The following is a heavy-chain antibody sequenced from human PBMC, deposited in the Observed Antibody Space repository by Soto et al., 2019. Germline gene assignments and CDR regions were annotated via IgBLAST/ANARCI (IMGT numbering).Heavy chain of an antibody. D-gene: IGHD5-12*01. CDR2: IVVGSGNT. V-gene: IGHV1-58*02. CDR3: AEDSVYFREGHDAFKL. J-gene: IGHJ3*01. Sequence: SVKVSCKASGFTFTSSAMQWVRQARGQRLEWIGWIVVGSGNTNYAQKFQERVTITRDMSTSTAYMELSSLRSEDTAVYYCAEDSVYFREGHDAFKLWGQRTMVSDSS. CDR1: GFTFTSSA.